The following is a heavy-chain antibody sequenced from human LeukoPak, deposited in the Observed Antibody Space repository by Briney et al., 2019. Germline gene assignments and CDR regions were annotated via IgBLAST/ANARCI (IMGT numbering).Heavy chain of an antibody. CDR1: GDSISSYY. V-gene: IGHV4-59*01. D-gene: IGHD3-9*01. Sequence: SETLSLTCTVSGDSISSYYWSWIRQPPGKGLEWIGYIYYSGSTNYNPYLKSRVTISVDTSKNQFSLKLSSVTAADTAVYYCARVSVDWSPSPFFDYWGQGTLVTVSS. J-gene: IGHJ4*02. CDR3: ARVSVDWSPSPFFDY. CDR2: IYYSGST.